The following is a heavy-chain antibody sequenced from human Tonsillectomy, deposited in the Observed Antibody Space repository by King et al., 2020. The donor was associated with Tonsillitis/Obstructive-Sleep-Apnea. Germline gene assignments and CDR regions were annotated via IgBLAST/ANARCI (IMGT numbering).Heavy chain of an antibody. CDR1: GGSISSSSYY. CDR2: IYYSGST. D-gene: IGHD4-17*01. Sequence: QLQESGPGLVKPSETLSLTCTVSGGSISSSSYYWGWIRQPPGKWLEWIGSIYYSGSTYYNPSLKSRVTISVDTSKNQFALKLSSVTAADTAVYYCARRSPYGDYEYYFDYWGQGTLVTVSS. V-gene: IGHV4-39*01. J-gene: IGHJ4*02. CDR3: ARRSPYGDYEYYFDY.